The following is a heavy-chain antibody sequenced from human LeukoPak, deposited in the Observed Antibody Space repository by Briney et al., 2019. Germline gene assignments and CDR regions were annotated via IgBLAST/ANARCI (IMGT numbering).Heavy chain of an antibody. CDR2: IYYSGST. CDR3: AREEGSSSSPVGY. Sequence: SETLSLTCTVSGGSISSYYWSWIRQPPGKGLEWIGYIYYSGSTNYNPSLKSRVTISVDTSKNQFSLKLSSVTAADTAVYYCAREEGSSSSPVGYWGQGTLVTVSS. D-gene: IGHD6-6*01. J-gene: IGHJ4*02. V-gene: IGHV4-59*01. CDR1: GGSISSYY.